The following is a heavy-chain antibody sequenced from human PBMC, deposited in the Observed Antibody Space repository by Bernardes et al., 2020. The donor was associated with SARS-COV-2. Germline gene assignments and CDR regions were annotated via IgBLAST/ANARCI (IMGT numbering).Heavy chain of an antibody. CDR2: IHYSGST. CDR1: GGSISSGDYY. CDR3: ARVLYDNSGYRYYFHYGMDV. J-gene: IGHJ6*02. V-gene: IGHV4-30-4*01. Sequence: SETLSLTCTVSGGSISSGDYYWSWIRQPPGKGLEWIGYIHYSGSTYYNPSLKSRVTISVGTTQNQFSLKLSSVTAADTAVYYCARVLYDNSGYRYYFHYGMDVWGRGTTVTVSS. D-gene: IGHD3-22*01.